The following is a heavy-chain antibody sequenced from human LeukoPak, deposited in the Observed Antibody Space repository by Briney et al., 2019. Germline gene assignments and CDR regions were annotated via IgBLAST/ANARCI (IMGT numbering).Heavy chain of an antibody. D-gene: IGHD6-19*01. V-gene: IGHV3-23*01. J-gene: IGHJ2*01. CDR3: AKIERWLVHGFDL. Sequence: PGESLRLSCAASGFTFSSYAISSVRQAPGKGLEWVSSVSGNGGSTYYADSVKGRFTISRDNPRNTMYLQMNSARDEDTAVYYCAKIERWLVHGFDLWGRGTLVTVSS. CDR1: GFTFSSYA. CDR2: VSGNGGST.